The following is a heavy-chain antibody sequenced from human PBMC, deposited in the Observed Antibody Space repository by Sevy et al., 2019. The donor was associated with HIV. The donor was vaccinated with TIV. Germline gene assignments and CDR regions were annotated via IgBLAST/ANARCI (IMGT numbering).Heavy chain of an antibody. D-gene: IGHD6-13*01. CDR1: GFTFSSHW. V-gene: IGHV3-7*01. CDR2: IRQDGSDK. CDR3: ARDTGGIGIDV. Sequence: GGSLRLSCAASGFTFSSHWMSWVRQAPGKGLEWVANIRQDGSDKYYVDSVKGRFIISRDNAKNSLFLQMNSLRAEDTVVYYCARDTGGIGIDVWGQGTTVTVSS. J-gene: IGHJ6*02.